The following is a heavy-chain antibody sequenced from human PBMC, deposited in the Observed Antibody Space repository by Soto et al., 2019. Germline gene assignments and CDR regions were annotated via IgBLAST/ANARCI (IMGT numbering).Heavy chain of an antibody. CDR2: ITGSGGST. CDR1: GFTFSSYA. D-gene: IGHD6-13*01. CDR3: ARSYSSSWYYFDY. Sequence: GGSLRLSCAASGFTFSSYAMSWVRQAPGKGLEWVSSITGSGGSTYNADSVRGRFTISRDNSENTLYLQMNSLRAEDTAVYYCARSYSSSWYYFDYWGQGT. J-gene: IGHJ4*02. V-gene: IGHV3-23*01.